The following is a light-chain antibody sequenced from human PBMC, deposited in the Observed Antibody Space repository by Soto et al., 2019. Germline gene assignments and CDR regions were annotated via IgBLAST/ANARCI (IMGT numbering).Light chain of an antibody. J-gene: IGLJ3*02. CDR1: GSDVGDSSH. V-gene: IGLV2-11*01. CDR3: CLSPGSLTWL. Sequence: QSALTQPRSVSGSPGQSVTISCTATGSDVGDSSHVSWYQLHPGKAPKLMIYEVNNRPSGVPDRFSGSKSGSTASLTISGLQVEDEAEYYCCLSPGSLTWLFGGGTKLTVL. CDR2: EVN.